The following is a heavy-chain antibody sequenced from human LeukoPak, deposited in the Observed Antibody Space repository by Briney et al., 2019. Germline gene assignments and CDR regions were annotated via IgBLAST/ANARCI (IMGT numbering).Heavy chain of an antibody. J-gene: IGHJ5*02. V-gene: IGHV1-69*13. Sequence: SVKVSCKASGGTFSSYAISWVRQAPGQGLEWMGGIIPIFGTANYAQKFQGRVTITADESTSTAYMELSRLRSEDTAVYYCARKNSGYDLNWFDPWGQGTLVTVSS. D-gene: IGHD5-12*01. CDR1: GGTFSSYA. CDR3: ARKNSGYDLNWFDP. CDR2: IIPIFGTA.